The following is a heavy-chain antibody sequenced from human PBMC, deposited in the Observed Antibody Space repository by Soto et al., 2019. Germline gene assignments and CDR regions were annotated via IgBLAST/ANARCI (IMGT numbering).Heavy chain of an antibody. Sequence: PGGSMRVSCGAAGFTCSGYAMSWVRQAPGKGLEWVSAISGSGGSTYYADSVKGRFTISRDNSKNTLYLQMNSLRAEDTTVYYCAKDIDSIREDTSYLAYRGNGTPVPVSP. CDR3: AKDIDSIREDTSYLAY. CDR1: GFTCSGYA. V-gene: IGHV3-23*01. J-gene: IGHJ4*01. CDR2: ISGSGGST. D-gene: IGHD2-15*01.